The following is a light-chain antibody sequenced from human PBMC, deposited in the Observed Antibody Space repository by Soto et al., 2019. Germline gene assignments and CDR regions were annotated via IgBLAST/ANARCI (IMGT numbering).Light chain of an antibody. CDR2: EVV. CDR1: SSDVGGYNY. J-gene: IGLJ3*02. Sequence: QSALTQPPSASGSPGQSVAISCTGTSSDVGGYNYVSWYQQHPGKAPKLIIYEVVKRPSGVPDRFSGSKSGTTASLTVSGLQPEDEDDYYCSSHGGSGVFGGGTKLTVL. CDR3: SSHGGSGV. V-gene: IGLV2-8*01.